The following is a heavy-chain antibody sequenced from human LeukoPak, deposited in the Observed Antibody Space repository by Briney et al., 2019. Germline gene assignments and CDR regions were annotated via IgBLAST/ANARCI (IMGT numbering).Heavy chain of an antibody. J-gene: IGHJ4*02. CDR3: ARMSGSWYDGYDY. V-gene: IGHV3-21*01. CDR2: ISSSSSYI. CDR1: GFTFDDYA. Sequence: PGGSLRLSCAASGFTFDDYAMSWVRQAPGKGLEWVSSISSSSSYIYYADSVKGRFTISRDNAKNSLYLQMNSLRAEDTAVYYCARMSGSWYDGYDYWGQGTLVTVSS. D-gene: IGHD6-13*01.